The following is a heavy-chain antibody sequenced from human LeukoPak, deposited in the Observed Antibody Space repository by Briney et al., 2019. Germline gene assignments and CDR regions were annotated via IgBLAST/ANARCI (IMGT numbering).Heavy chain of an antibody. CDR1: GYSFTKSW. CDR2: IYPGDSDT. V-gene: IGHV5-51*01. CDR3: ARRLVGYSGYYFDY. Sequence: GGSLKISCKGSGYSFTKSWIGWVRQMPGKGLEWMGIIYPGDSDTRYSPSFQGQVTISADKSITTAYLQWSSLKASDTAMYYCARRLVGYSGYYFDYWGQGTLVTVSS. J-gene: IGHJ4*02. D-gene: IGHD5-12*01.